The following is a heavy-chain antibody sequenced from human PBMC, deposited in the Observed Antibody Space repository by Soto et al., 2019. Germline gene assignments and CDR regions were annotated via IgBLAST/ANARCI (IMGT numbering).Heavy chain of an antibody. V-gene: IGHV3-15*07. D-gene: IGHD2-15*01. CDR3: TTDGLRDIVVVVAATALVRGGMDV. CDR1: GFTFSNAW. Sequence: GGSLRLSCAASGFTFSNAWMNWVRQAPGKGLEWVGRIKSKTDGGTTDYPAPVKGRFTISRDDSKNTMYLKMNSLKTEDTAVYYCTTDGLRDIVVVVAATALVRGGMDVWGQGTTVTVSS. CDR2: IKSKTDGGTT. J-gene: IGHJ6*02.